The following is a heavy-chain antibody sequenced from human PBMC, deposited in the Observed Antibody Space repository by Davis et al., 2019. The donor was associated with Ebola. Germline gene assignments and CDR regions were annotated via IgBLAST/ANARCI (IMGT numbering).Heavy chain of an antibody. Sequence: GSLRLSCTVSGGSISSYYWSWIRQPSGKGLEWIGYIYYSGSTNYNPSLKSRVTISVDTSKNQFSLKLSSVTAADTAVYYCARTDGDYGVDYWGQGTLVTVSS. CDR2: IYYSGST. V-gene: IGHV4-59*08. D-gene: IGHD4-17*01. CDR1: GGSISSYY. CDR3: ARTDGDYGVDY. J-gene: IGHJ4*02.